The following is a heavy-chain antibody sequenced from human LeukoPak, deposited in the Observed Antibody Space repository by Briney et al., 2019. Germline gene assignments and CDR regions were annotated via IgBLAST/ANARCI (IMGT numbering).Heavy chain of an antibody. D-gene: IGHD3-22*01. V-gene: IGHV3-15*01. J-gene: IGHJ4*02. CDR2: IKSRADGGTT. CDR3: TTPVHYSDSRFDF. Sequence: KPGGSLRLSCAGSRLPFSIAWMTWVRQAPGKGLEWVGRIKSRADGGTTDYAAPVKGRFAISRDDSKNTVYLQMNSLRTEDTAVYYCTTPVHYSDSRFDFWGQGTLVTVSS. CDR1: RLPFSIAW.